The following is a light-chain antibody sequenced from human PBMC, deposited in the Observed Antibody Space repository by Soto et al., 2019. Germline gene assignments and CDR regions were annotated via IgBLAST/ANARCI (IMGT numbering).Light chain of an antibody. J-gene: IGLJ2*01. CDR1: SSNVGKNF. Sequence: QSVLTQPPSVSAAPGQKVSISCSGSSSNVGKNFVSWYQHVPGKAPKLLIYDNQKRPSGIPDRFSASKSGTLATLDITGLQTGDEADYYSGTWDSSLTIGVIFGGGTKVTVL. CDR3: GTWDSSLTIGVI. CDR2: DNQ. V-gene: IGLV1-51*01.